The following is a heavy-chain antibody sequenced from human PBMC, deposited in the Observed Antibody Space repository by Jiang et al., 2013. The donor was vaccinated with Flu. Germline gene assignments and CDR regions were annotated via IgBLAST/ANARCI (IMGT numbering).Heavy chain of an antibody. V-gene: IGHV1-18*01. CDR3: ARVGPPAYFYYMDV. CDR2: ISAYNGNT. J-gene: IGHJ6*03. Sequence: QVQLVQSGAEVKKPGASVKVSCKASGYTFNSYGISWVRQAPGQGLEWMGWISAYNGNTKYVQKLQGRVTMTTDTSTNTAYMELRSLRSDDTAVYYCARVGPPAYFYYMDVWGKGTTVTVSS. CDR1: GYTFNSYG.